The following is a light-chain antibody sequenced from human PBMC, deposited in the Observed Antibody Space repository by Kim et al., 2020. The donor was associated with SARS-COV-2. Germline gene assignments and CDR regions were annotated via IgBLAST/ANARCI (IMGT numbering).Light chain of an antibody. Sequence: EVVLTQSPATLSLSPGESATLSCWASQDVNNYLAWYQHKPGQSPRLLIYDTSNRATGIPTRFRGSGSGTDFTLTISSLEPGDFAVYYCQQHSNLITFGQGTRLEIK. CDR3: QQHSNLIT. V-gene: IGKV3-11*01. J-gene: IGKJ5*01. CDR1: QDVNNY. CDR2: DTS.